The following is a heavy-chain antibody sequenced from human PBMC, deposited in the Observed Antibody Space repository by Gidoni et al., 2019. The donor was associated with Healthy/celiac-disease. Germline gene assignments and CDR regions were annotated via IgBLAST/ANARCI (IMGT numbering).Heavy chain of an antibody. Sequence: QLQLQESGPGLVMPSETLSLTCTVSCGPISSSSYYWGWIRQPPGKGLEWIGSIYYSGSTYYNPSLKSRVTISVDTSKNQFSLKLSSVTAADTAVYYCARIRYFDWLPWDAFDIWGQGTMVTVSS. CDR2: IYYSGST. D-gene: IGHD3-9*01. V-gene: IGHV4-39*01. J-gene: IGHJ3*02. CDR3: ARIRYFDWLPWDAFDI. CDR1: CGPISSSSYY.